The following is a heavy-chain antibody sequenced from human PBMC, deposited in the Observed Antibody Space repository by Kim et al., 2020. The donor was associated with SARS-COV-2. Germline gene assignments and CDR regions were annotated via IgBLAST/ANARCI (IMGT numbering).Heavy chain of an antibody. Sequence: YYNPSLKSRVTISVDTSKNQFSLKLSSVTAADTAVYYCARSLYSNNWFDPWGQGTLVTVSS. J-gene: IGHJ5*02. D-gene: IGHD4-4*01. V-gene: IGHV4-31*02. CDR3: ARSLYSNNWFDP.